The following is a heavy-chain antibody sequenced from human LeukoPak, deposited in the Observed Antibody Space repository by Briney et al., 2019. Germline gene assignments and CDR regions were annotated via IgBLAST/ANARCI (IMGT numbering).Heavy chain of an antibody. CDR1: GFTFSSDW. J-gene: IGHJ3*02. D-gene: IGHD3-9*01. V-gene: IGHV3-7*05. CDR2: INQDGSKQ. CDR3: ARDPDILTGIAFDI. Sequence: PGGSLRLSCAASGFTFSSDWMDWVRQAPGKGMEWVANINQDGSKQYYVDSVKGRFTISRDNAKNSLYLQMNSLRVEDTAVYYCARDPDILTGIAFDIWGQGTMVTVSS.